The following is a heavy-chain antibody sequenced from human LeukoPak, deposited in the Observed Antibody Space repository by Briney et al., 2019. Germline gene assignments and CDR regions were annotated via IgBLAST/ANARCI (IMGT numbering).Heavy chain of an antibody. Sequence: SETLSPTCTVSGGSISSYYWSWIRQPAGKGLEWIGRIYTSGSTNYNPSLKSRVTMSVDTSKNQFSLKLSSVTAADTAVYYCARDVSSGWYYYYYMDVWGQGTLVTVSS. CDR3: ARDVSSGWYYYYYMDV. V-gene: IGHV4-4*07. CDR2: IYTSGST. D-gene: IGHD6-19*01. J-gene: IGHJ6*03. CDR1: GGSISSYY.